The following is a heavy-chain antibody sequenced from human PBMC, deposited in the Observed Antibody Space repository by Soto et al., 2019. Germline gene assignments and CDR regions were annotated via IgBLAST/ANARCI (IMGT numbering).Heavy chain of an antibody. Sequence: SETLSLTCTVSGGSVSSGSYYWSCIRQPPGKGLEYIGYISYGGSTNYNPSLKSRVTISLDTSRKQFSLKLTSVTAADTAVYYCARASALKYYDTSGYYFDYWGKGTLVTVSS. CDR3: ARASALKYYDTSGYYFDY. D-gene: IGHD3-22*01. CDR2: ISYGGST. J-gene: IGHJ4*02. CDR1: GGSVSSGSYY. V-gene: IGHV4-61*01.